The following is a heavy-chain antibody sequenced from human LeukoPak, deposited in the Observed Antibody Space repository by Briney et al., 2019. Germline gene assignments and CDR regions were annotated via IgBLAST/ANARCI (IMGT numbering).Heavy chain of an antibody. CDR1: GFTFSNYW. D-gene: IGHD3-3*01. J-gene: IGHJ4*02. CDR3: ARGGGAYFDY. Sequence: GGSLRLSCAASGFTFSNYWMHWVRQAPGKGLVWVSRINSDGSSTNYADSVKGRFTISRDIAKDTLYLQMNSLRAEDTAVYYCARGGGAYFDYWGQGTLVTVSS. CDR2: INSDGSST. V-gene: IGHV3-74*01.